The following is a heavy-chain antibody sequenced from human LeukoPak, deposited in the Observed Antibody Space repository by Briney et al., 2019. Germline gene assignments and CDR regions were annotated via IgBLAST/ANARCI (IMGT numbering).Heavy chain of an antibody. CDR2: ISWDGGST. CDR3: AKDEGSHMDV. J-gene: IGHJ6*03. V-gene: IGHV3-43*01. Sequence: GRSLRLSCAASGFTFDDYTMHWVRQAPGKGLEWVSLISWDGGSTYYADSVKGRFTISRDNSKNSLYLQMNSLRTEDTALCYCAKDEGSHMDVWGKGTTVTVSS. CDR1: GFTFDDYT.